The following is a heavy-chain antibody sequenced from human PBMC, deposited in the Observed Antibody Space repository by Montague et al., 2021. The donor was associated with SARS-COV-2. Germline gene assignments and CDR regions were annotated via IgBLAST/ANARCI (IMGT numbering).Heavy chain of an antibody. Sequence: SETLSLTCTVSGGSISSYYWSWIRQPPGKGLEWIGYIYYSGSTNYNPSLKSRVTISVDTSKNQFSLKLSSVTAADTAVYYCARVHFVAVAGTLVPYYYYYGMDVWGQGTKVTAS. V-gene: IGHV4-59*01. CDR1: GGSISSYY. CDR3: ARVHFVAVAGTLVPYYYYYGMDV. J-gene: IGHJ6*02. D-gene: IGHD6-19*01. CDR2: IYYSGST.